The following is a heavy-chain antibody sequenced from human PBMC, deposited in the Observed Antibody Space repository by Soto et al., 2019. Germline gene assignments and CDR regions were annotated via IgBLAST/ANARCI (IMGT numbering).Heavy chain of an antibody. CDR2: ISYDGSNK. D-gene: IGHD3-3*01. Sequence: PGGSLRLSCAASGFTFSSYAMHWVRQAPGKGLEWVAVISYDGSNKYYADSVKGRFTISRDNSKNTLYLQMNSLRAEDTAVYYCAWDRGYDFWSGYYYYYYGMDVWGQGTTVTVSS. CDR3: AWDRGYDFWSGYYYYYYGMDV. CDR1: GFTFSSYA. J-gene: IGHJ6*02. V-gene: IGHV3-30-3*01.